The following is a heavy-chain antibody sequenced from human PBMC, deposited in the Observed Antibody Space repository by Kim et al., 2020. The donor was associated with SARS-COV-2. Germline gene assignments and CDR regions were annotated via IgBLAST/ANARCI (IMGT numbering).Heavy chain of an antibody. CDR3: ARQPRPTHWWYYYYMDV. D-gene: IGHD2-8*02. CDR1: GGPLSSSRYY. J-gene: IGHJ6*03. CDR2: IFYNGST. V-gene: IGHV4-39*01. Sequence: ETLSLTCTVYGGPLSSSRYYWGWIRQPPGKRLEWIGNIFYNGSTNSNPSLKSRVSMSVDPSKNQFSLKLYSVTAADTAVYYCARQPRPTHWWYYYYMDVWGKGTTVTVSS.